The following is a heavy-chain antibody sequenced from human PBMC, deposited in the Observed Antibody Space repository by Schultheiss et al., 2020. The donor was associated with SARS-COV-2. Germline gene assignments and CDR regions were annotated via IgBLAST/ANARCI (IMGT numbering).Heavy chain of an antibody. D-gene: IGHD6-6*01. V-gene: IGHV3-48*01. CDR3: ARDHWARGSSSAAVEGDFDY. CDR1: GFTFSSYS. J-gene: IGHJ4*02. CDR2: ISSSSSTI. Sequence: GGSLRLSCAASGFTFSSYSMNWVRQAPGKGLEWVSYISSSSSTIYYADSVKGRFTISRDNSKNTLYLQMNSLRAEDTAVYYCARDHWARGSSSAAVEGDFDYWGQGTLVTVSS.